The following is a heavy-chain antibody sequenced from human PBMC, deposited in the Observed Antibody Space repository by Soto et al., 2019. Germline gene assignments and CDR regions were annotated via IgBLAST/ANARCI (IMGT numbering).Heavy chain of an antibody. J-gene: IGHJ4*02. Sequence: GGSLRLSCAASGFTFSSYAMSWVRQAPGKGLEWVSAISGSGGSTYYADSVKGRFTISRDNSKNTLYLQMNSLRAEDTAVYYCAKRWAYCGGDCYSSFDYWGQGTLVTVSS. CDR3: AKRWAYCGGDCYSSFDY. D-gene: IGHD2-21*02. CDR2: ISGSGGST. CDR1: GFTFSSYA. V-gene: IGHV3-23*01.